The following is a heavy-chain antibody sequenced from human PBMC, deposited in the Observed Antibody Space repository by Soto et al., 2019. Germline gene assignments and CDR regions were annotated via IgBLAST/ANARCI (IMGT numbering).Heavy chain of an antibody. Sequence: ASVKVSFKASGYTFTSYGISWVRQAPGQGLEWMGWISAYNGNTNYAQKLQGRVTMTTDTSTSTAYMELRSLRSDDTAVYYCARDIAVAGTGYFQHWGQGTLVTVSS. J-gene: IGHJ1*01. V-gene: IGHV1-18*01. CDR3: ARDIAVAGTGYFQH. CDR1: GYTFTSYG. D-gene: IGHD6-19*01. CDR2: ISAYNGNT.